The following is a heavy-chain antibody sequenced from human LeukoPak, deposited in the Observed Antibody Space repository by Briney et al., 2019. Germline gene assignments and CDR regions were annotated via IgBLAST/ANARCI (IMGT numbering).Heavy chain of an antibody. V-gene: IGHV1-69*02. CDR3: ARSVVVPAAITYYWYFDL. J-gene: IGHJ2*01. D-gene: IGHD2-2*02. CDR1: GGTFSSYT. CDR2: IIPILGIA. Sequence: ASVKVSCKASGGTFSSYTISWVRQAPGQGLEWMGRIIPILGIANYAQKFQGRVTITADKSTSTAYMELSSLRSKDTAVYYCARSVVVPAAITYYWYFDLWGRGTLVTVSS.